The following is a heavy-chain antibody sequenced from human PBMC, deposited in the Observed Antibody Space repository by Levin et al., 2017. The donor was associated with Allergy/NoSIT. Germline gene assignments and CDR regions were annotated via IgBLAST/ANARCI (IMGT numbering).Heavy chain of an antibody. CDR2: INPNGGST. D-gene: IGHD2-15*01. V-gene: IGHV1-46*03. Sequence: GASVKVSCKASGYTFTSYYLHWVRQAPGQGLEWMGIINPNGGSTYYAQKFQGRVTMTRDTSTSTVYMELSSLRSEDTAVYYCARIFCSGGSCYSWVFDYWGQGTLVTVSS. CDR3: ARIFCSGGSCYSWVFDY. J-gene: IGHJ4*02. CDR1: GYTFTSYY.